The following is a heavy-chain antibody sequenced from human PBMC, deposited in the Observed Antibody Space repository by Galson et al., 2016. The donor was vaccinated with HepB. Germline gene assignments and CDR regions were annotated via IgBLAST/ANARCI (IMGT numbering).Heavy chain of an antibody. Sequence: SVKVSCKVSGDTLSELSIHWVRQAPGEGLEWMGGFGPEEGEAIYAQKFQGRFTMTEDTSADTAYMELNSLSSDDTAVYYCVNENDWKPGDYWGQGTLITVSS. J-gene: IGHJ4*02. V-gene: IGHV1-24*01. CDR1: GDTLSELS. CDR2: FGPEEGEA. D-gene: IGHD1-1*01. CDR3: VNENDWKPGDY.